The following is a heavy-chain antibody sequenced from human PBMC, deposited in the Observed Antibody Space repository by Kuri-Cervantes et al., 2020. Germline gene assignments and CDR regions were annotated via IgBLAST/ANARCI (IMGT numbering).Heavy chain of an antibody. J-gene: IGHJ4*02. Sequence: SETLSLTCTVSGGSISSYYWSWIRQPPGKGLEWIGYIYYSGSTNYNPSLKSRVTISVDTSKNQFSLKLSSVTAADTAVYYCARYHGNRGVTPLSFDYWGQGTLVTVSS. CDR1: GGSISSYY. V-gene: IGHV4-59*08. D-gene: IGHD3-10*01. CDR2: IYYSGST. CDR3: ARYHGNRGVTPLSFDY.